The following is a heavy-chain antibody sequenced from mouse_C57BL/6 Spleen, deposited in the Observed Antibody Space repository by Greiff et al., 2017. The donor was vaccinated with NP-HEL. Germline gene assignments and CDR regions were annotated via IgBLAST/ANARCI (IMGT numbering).Heavy chain of an antibody. V-gene: IGHV5-4*01. J-gene: IGHJ4*01. CDR3: ARDPYYYGSSPYAMDY. CDR1: GFTFSSYA. CDR2: ISDGGSYT. Sequence: EVKLVESGGGLVKPGGSLKLSCAASGFTFSSYAMSWVRQTPEKRLAWVATISDGGSYTYYPDNVKGRFTISRDNAKNNLYLQMSHLKSEDTAMYYCARDPYYYGSSPYAMDYWGQGTSVTVSS. D-gene: IGHD1-1*01.